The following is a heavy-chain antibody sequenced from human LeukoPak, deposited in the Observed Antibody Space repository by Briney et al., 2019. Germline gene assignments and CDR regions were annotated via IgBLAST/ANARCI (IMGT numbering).Heavy chain of an antibody. CDR3: ARAGEVPAAMRGAFDY. V-gene: IGHV3-21*01. CDR1: GFTFSSYS. CDR2: ISSSSSYI. J-gene: IGHJ4*02. Sequence: GGSLRLSCAASGFTFSSYSMNWVRQAPGKGLEWVSSISSSSSYIYYADSVKGRFTISRDNAKNSLYLQMNSLRAEDTAVYYCARAGEVPAAMRGAFDYWGQGTLVTVSS. D-gene: IGHD2-2*01.